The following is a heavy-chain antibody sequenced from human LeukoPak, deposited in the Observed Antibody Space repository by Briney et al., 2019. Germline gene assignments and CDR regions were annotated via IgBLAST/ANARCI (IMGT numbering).Heavy chain of an antibody. J-gene: IGHJ4*02. V-gene: IGHV1-24*01. CDR3: ATRTAMVTYWPFDY. CDR2: FDPEDGET. D-gene: IGHD5-18*01. Sequence: ASVKVSCKVSGYTLTELSMHWVRQAPGKGLEWMGGFDPEDGETIYAQKFQGRVTMTEDTSTDTACMELSSLRSEDTAVYYCATRTAMVTYWPFDYWGQGTLVTVSS. CDR1: GYTLTELS.